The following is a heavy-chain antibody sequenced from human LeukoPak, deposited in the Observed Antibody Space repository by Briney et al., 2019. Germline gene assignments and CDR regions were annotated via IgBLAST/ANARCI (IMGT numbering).Heavy chain of an antibody. CDR2: IRSSGSPI. CDR3: VRDPDALDF. Sequence: GGSLRLSCAASGFTFSSYSMNWVRQAPGKGLEWVSYIRSSGSPIYYADSVRGRFTISRDNAKNSLYLQMNSLRDDDTAVYYCVRDPDALDFWGQGTPVTVSS. V-gene: IGHV3-48*02. CDR1: GFTFSSYS. J-gene: IGHJ4*02.